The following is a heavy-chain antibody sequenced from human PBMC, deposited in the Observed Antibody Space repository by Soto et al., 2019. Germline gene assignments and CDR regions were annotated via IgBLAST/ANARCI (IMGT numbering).Heavy chain of an antibody. CDR3: LRDREPWRWVFVPPSDI. CDR1: GFTYSSYA. V-gene: IGHV3-23*01. J-gene: IGHJ1*01. D-gene: IGHD2-8*01. CDR2: ISGSGGST. Sequence: GGSLRLSCAASGFTYSSYAMSWVRQAPGKGLEWVSAISGSGGSTYYADSVKGRFTISRDNSRKTLFLQMNSLRAEDTAGYFCLRDREPWRWVFVPPSDIWGQGTLVTVSS.